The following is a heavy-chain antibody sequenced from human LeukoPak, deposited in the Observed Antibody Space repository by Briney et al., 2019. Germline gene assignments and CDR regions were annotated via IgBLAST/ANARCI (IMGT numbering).Heavy chain of an antibody. V-gene: IGHV3-11*01. CDR3: ARRAASGRYFDY. J-gene: IGHJ4*02. CDR2: ISSGTTT. CDR1: GFTFSDYY. D-gene: IGHD6-13*01. Sequence: PGGSLRLSCAASGFTFSDYYMTWIRQAPGKGLEWVSYISSGTTTYYADSVKGRFTISRDNAGNPLYLQMSSLRAEDTAVYYCARRAASGRYFDYWGQGTPVTVSS.